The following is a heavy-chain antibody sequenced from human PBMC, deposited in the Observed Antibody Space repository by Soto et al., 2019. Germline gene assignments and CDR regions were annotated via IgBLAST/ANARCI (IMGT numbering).Heavy chain of an antibody. V-gene: IGHV3-11*01. Sequence: QVQLVESGGGLVKPGGSLRLSCAASGFTFSDYYMSWIRQAPGKGLEWVSYISSSGSTIYYADSVKGRFTISRDNAKNSLYLQMNSVRAEDTAVYYCARVGAISYYDSSGYYYVGPHDAFDIWGQGTMVTVSS. CDR1: GFTFSDYY. CDR3: ARVGAISYYDSSGYYYVGPHDAFDI. J-gene: IGHJ3*02. D-gene: IGHD3-22*01. CDR2: ISSSGSTI.